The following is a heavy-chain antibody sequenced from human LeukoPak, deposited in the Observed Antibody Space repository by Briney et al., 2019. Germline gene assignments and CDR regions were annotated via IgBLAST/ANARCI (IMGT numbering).Heavy chain of an antibody. CDR1: GGTFSSYA. J-gene: IGHJ4*02. Sequence: ASVKVSCKASGGTFSSYAISWVRQAPGKGLEWMGGFDPEDGETIYAQKFQGRVTMTEDTSTDTAYMELSSLRSEDTAVYYCATPEPRGYSGYGFDYWGQGTLVTVSS. D-gene: IGHD5-12*01. CDR3: ATPEPRGYSGYGFDY. CDR2: FDPEDGET. V-gene: IGHV1-24*01.